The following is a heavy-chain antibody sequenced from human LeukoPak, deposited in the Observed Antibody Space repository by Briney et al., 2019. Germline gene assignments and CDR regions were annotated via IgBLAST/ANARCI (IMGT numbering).Heavy chain of an antibody. Sequence: ASVKVSCKASGYTFTTYGVSWVRQAPGQGLEWMGWISAYNGNTNYAQKLQGRVTMTTDTSTSTAYMELRSLTSDDTALYYCARAERTAITHDYWGQGTLVTVSS. V-gene: IGHV1-18*04. J-gene: IGHJ4*02. D-gene: IGHD5-18*01. CDR1: GYTFTTYG. CDR2: ISAYNGNT. CDR3: ARAERTAITHDY.